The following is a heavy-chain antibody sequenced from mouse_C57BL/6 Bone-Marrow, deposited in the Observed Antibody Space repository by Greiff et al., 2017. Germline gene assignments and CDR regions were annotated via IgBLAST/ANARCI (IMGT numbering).Heavy chain of an antibody. V-gene: IGHV3-6*01. CDR3: ARDRVYYYGSSHFDY. Sequence: ESGPGLVKPSQSLSLTCSVTGYSITSGYYWNWIRQFPGNKLEWMGYISYDGSNNYNPSLKNRISITRDTSKSQFFLKLNSVTTEDTATYYCARDRVYYYGSSHFDYWGQGTTLTVSS. J-gene: IGHJ2*01. CDR2: ISYDGSN. D-gene: IGHD1-1*01. CDR1: GYSITSGYY.